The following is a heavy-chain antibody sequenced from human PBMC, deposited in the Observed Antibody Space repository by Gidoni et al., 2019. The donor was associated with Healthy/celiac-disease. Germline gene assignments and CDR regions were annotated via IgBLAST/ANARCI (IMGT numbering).Heavy chain of an antibody. CDR1: GFTFDDYA. CDR2: ISWNSGSI. D-gene: IGHD2-15*01. J-gene: IGHJ4*02. V-gene: IGHV3-9*01. CDR3: AKDGGYCSGGSCYAFDY. Sequence: EVQLVESGGGLVQPGRSLRLSCAASGFTFDDYAMHWVRQAPGKGLEWVSGISWNSGSIGYADSVKGRFTISRDNAKNSLYLQMNSLRAEDTALYYCAKDGGYCSGGSCYAFDYWGQGTLVTVSS.